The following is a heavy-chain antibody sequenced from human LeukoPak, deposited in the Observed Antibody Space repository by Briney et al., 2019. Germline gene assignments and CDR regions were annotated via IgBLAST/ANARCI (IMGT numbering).Heavy chain of an antibody. CDR1: GGSFSGYY. V-gene: IGHV4-34*01. CDR3: ARSGVRGVISHYYYYYGMDV. D-gene: IGHD3-10*01. CDR2: INHSGST. Sequence: SETLSLTCAVYGGSFSGYYWSWIRQPPGKGLEWIGEINHSGSTNYNPSLKSRVTISVDTSKNQFSLKLSSVTAADTAVYYCARSGVRGVISHYYYYYGMDVWGQGTTVTVSS. J-gene: IGHJ6*02.